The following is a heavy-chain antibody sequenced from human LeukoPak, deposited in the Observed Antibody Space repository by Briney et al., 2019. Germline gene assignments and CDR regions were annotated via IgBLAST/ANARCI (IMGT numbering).Heavy chain of an antibody. Sequence: GGSLRLSCAASGFIFSSYSMNWVRQAPGEGLEWVSYISSLSGTIYYADSVKGGFTISRDNAKNTLYLQMNSLRAEDTAVYYCAYSSGWFYFDYWGQGTLVTVSS. CDR1: GFIFSSYS. D-gene: IGHD6-19*01. V-gene: IGHV3-48*01. CDR3: AYSSGWFYFDY. J-gene: IGHJ4*02. CDR2: ISSLSGTI.